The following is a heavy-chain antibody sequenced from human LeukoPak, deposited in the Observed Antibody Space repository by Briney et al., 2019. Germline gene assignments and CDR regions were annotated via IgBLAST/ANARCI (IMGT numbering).Heavy chain of an antibody. CDR3: ARGRYSYGPHFDY. J-gene: IGHJ4*02. CDR2: FTSICISI. V-gene: IGHV3-11*04. Sequence: SFFTSICISIYSADSLKCRFTISTDNAKYSLYLQINSLRAEDTAVYYCARGRYSYGPHFDYWGQGTLVTVSS. D-gene: IGHD5-18*01.